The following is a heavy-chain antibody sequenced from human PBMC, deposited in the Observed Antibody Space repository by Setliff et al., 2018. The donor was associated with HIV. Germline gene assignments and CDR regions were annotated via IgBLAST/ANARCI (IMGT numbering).Heavy chain of an antibody. D-gene: IGHD2-15*01. Sequence: SETLSLTCAVYGGSFSGYFWSWIRQPPGKGLEWIGEINHGGGTNYNPSPKSRLTISVDTSKNQFSLKLNSVTAADTAVYYCARGYCSGGSCYGDTGGYHPFDYWGQGTLVTVSS. CDR2: INHGGGT. J-gene: IGHJ4*02. CDR1: GGSFSGYF. V-gene: IGHV4-34*01. CDR3: ARGYCSGGSCYGDTGGYHPFDY.